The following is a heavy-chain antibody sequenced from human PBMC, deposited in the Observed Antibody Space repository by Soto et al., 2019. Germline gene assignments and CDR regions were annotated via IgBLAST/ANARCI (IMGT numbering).Heavy chain of an antibody. D-gene: IGHD5-18*01. CDR2: IWNDGRKK. CDR1: GFTFSTCD. V-gene: IGHV3-33*01. Sequence: QVQLVESGGGVVQPGRSLRLSCAASGFTFSTCDMHWVRQAPGKGLEWVAVIWNDGRKKYYVDSVKGRFTISRDNSKNTLYLQMNSLRAEDTAVYYCARDFPDTAMRGTDYWGQGTLVTVSS. CDR3: ARDFPDTAMRGTDY. J-gene: IGHJ4*02.